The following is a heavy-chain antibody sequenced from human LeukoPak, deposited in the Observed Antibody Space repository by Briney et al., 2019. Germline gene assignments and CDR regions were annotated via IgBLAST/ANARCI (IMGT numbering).Heavy chain of an antibody. D-gene: IGHD6-19*01. CDR2: INTDGTVT. CDR3: ATKQWLAPPPDS. CDR1: GFTFSKYW. J-gene: IGHJ4*02. V-gene: IGHV3-74*01. Sequence: GGSLRLSCAASGFTFSKYWMLWVRHASGKGLESVSRINTDGTVTTYADSVKGRFTVSRDNADNTMFLQMNSVRDEDTAVYYCATKQWLAPPPDSWGQGTPVTVSS.